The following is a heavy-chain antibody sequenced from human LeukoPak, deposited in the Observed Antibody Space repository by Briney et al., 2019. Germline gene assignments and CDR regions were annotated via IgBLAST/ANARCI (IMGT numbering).Heavy chain of an antibody. CDR3: ARGSGDAFDI. Sequence: QPGGSLRLSCAASGFTFSTYAMSWVRQAPGKGLEWVSTISGSGGGTYYADSVKGRFTISRDNSKNTVYLQMNSLRAEDTAVYYCARGSGDAFDIWGQGTMVTVSS. J-gene: IGHJ3*02. CDR2: ISGSGGGT. CDR1: GFTFSTYA. V-gene: IGHV3-23*01.